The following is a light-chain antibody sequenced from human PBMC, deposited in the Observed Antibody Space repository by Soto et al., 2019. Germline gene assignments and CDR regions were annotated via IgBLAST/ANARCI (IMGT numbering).Light chain of an antibody. CDR3: QQRSNWL. J-gene: IGKJ5*01. Sequence: EIVLKQSAATLCLSPGARSTFSCRASQSVSSYLAWYQTKPGQAPRLLIYDASNRATGIPARFSGTGSGTDFTPTISSLEPEDLAVYYCQQRSNWLFGQGTRLEIK. V-gene: IGKV3-11*01. CDR1: QSVSSY. CDR2: DAS.